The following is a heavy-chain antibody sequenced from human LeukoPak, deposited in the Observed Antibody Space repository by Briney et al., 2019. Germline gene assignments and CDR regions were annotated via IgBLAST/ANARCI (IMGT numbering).Heavy chain of an antibody. V-gene: IGHV3-48*01. Sequence: GGSLRLSCAASGFTFSSYSMYWVRQAPGKGLEWISYISSSSSGTTYYADSVKGRFTISRDNARSSLYLQMNSVRVEDTAVYYCARPLTTNWYPGFDYWGQGTLVTVSS. CDR3: ARPLTTNWYPGFDY. CDR1: GFTFSSYS. CDR2: ISSSSSGTT. J-gene: IGHJ4*02. D-gene: IGHD1-1*01.